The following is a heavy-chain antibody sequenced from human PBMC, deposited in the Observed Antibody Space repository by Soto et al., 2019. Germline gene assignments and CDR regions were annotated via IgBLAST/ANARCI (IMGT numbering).Heavy chain of an antibody. V-gene: IGHV3-7*01. Sequence: EVQLVESGGGLVQPGGSLRLSCAASGFTFRRDWMSWVRQAPVKGLEWVANIKQDGREKYYVDSVKGRFTISRDNAKNSLYLQMNSLRAEDTAVYYCARDSLGSFDIWGQGTMVTVSS. CDR3: ARDSLGSFDI. J-gene: IGHJ3*02. D-gene: IGHD7-27*01. CDR2: IKQDGREK. CDR1: GFTFRRDW.